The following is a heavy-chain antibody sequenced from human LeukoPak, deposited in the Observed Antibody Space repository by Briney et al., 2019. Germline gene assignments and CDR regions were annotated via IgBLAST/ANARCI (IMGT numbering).Heavy chain of an antibody. Sequence: SETLSLTCTVSGGSISSSSYYWSWIRQPPGKGLEWIGYIFYSGSTNYNPSLKSRVTISVDRSKNQFSLKLSSVTAADTAVYYCARSENSIWYGAFDIWGQGTMVTVSS. J-gene: IGHJ3*02. CDR2: IFYSGST. V-gene: IGHV4-61*05. CDR3: ARSENSIWYGAFDI. CDR1: GGSISSSSYY. D-gene: IGHD6-13*01.